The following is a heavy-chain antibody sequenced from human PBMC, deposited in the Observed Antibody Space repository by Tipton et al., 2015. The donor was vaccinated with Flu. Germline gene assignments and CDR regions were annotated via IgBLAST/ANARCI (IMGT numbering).Heavy chain of an antibody. CDR2: IYPAGGGI. D-gene: IGHD1-1*01. CDR3: ARDKGGGTYTFDV. V-gene: IGHV1-46*01. Sequence: QSGAEVKTPGASVKVSCKASGYTFTSYNMHWVRQAPGQGLEWMGIIYPAGGGISYAQKFQGRVIVTRDRSTGTVHMELSTLRSDDTAMYYCARDKGGGTYTFDVWGQGTMVIVSS. CDR1: GYTFTSYN. J-gene: IGHJ3*01.